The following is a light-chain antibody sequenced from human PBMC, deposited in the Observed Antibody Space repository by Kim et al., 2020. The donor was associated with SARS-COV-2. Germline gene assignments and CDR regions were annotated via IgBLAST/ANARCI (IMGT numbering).Light chain of an antibody. J-gene: IGLJ2*01. CDR1: KLGDKY. CDR2: QDN. CDR3: QAWDSTVV. Sequence: SYELTQPRSVSVSPGQTASITCYGDKLGDKYACWYQQKPGQSPVLVIYQDNKRPSGIPERFSGSNSGNTATLTISGTQAMDEADYYCQAWDSTVVFGGGTQLTVL. V-gene: IGLV3-1*01.